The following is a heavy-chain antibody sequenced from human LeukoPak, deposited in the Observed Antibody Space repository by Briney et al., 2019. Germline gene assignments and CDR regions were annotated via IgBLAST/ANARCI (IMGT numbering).Heavy chain of an antibody. D-gene: IGHD1-26*01. Sequence: GGSLRLSCAASGFTFRDYYMSWIRQAPGKGLEWVSYITSGGTTIYYTDSVRGRFTISRDNAKNSLYLQMNSLRAEDTAMYYCARDPNYSGIFDYWGQGTLVTVSS. CDR2: ITSGGTTI. CDR3: ARDPNYSGIFDY. V-gene: IGHV3-11*01. J-gene: IGHJ4*02. CDR1: GFTFRDYY.